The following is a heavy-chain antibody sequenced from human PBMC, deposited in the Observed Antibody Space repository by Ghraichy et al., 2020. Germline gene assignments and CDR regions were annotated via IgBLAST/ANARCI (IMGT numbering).Heavy chain of an antibody. D-gene: IGHD6-13*01. V-gene: IGHV3-23*01. CDR3: AKDLEQHLVLLDFFDY. Sequence: GGSLRLSCAASGFTFSSYAMTWVRQAPGKGLEWVSTISGSGGSTYYGDSVKGRFTIYRDYSKSTLYLQMNSLRAEDTAVYYCAKDLEQHLVLLDFFDYWGQGSLVTVS. CDR1: GFTFSSYA. J-gene: IGHJ4*02. CDR2: ISGSGGST.